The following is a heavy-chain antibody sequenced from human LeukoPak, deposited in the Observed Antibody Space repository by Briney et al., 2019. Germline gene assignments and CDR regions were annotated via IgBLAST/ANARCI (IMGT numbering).Heavy chain of an antibody. Sequence: GGSLRLSCAASGFSFSAYWMTWVRQAPGTGLEWVANINPAGSETYYVDPVKGRFSISRDNAKNLVYLQMNSLRAEDTAVYHCARFGYVAAVDVWGQGTPVNVSS. CDR2: INPAGSET. CDR1: GFSFSAYW. V-gene: IGHV3-7*01. J-gene: IGHJ4*02. CDR3: ARFGYVAAVDV. D-gene: IGHD2-15*01.